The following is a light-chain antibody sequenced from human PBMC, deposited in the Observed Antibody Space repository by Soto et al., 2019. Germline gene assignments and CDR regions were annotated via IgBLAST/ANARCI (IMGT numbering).Light chain of an antibody. Sequence: QTVVTQDPSLTVSPGGTVTLTCASNTGAVTSGHYPSWFQQKPGQPPRALIYDTTNRHSWTPARFSASLLGDKAALTLSGVQPEDEADYYCLLYYDGAHRVFGGGTKLTVL. CDR2: DTT. CDR3: LLYYDGAHRV. CDR1: TGAVTSGHY. J-gene: IGLJ3*02. V-gene: IGLV7-43*01.